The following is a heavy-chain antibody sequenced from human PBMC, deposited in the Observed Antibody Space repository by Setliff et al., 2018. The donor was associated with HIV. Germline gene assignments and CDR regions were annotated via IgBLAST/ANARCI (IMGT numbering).Heavy chain of an antibody. CDR2: IYHSEYT. J-gene: IGHJ6*02. CDR3: ARGHCSGTNCYGVDYYGMDV. D-gene: IGHD2-2*01. Sequence: SETLSLTCAVSGGSISSDNWRTWVRQAPGKGLEWIGEIYHSEYTNYNPSLKSRVSMSVDKSKNQFSVKLTSVTAADTAVYYCARGHCSGTNCYGVDYYGMDVWGQGTTVTVSS. CDR1: GGSISSDNW. V-gene: IGHV4-4*02.